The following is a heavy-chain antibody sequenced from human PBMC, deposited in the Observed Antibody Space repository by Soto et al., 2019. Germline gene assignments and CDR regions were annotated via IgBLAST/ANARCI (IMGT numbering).Heavy chain of an antibody. CDR3: VHIVLAGLGYYFDY. V-gene: IGHV2-5*02. J-gene: IGHJ4*02. CDR2: IYWDDDK. D-gene: IGHD6-19*01. CDR1: GFSLSSTRMA. Sequence: QITLKESGRTLVKPTQTLTLTCTFSGFSLSSTRMAVGWIRQPPGKALEWLALIYWDDDKRYSPFLKSRLTITKDTSKNQVVLTMSNMDPVDTARYYCVHIVLAGLGYYFDYWGQGTLVTVSS.